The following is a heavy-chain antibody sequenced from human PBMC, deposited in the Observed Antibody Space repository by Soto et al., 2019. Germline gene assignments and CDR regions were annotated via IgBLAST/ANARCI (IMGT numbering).Heavy chain of an antibody. CDR1: GSTLTSYG. D-gene: IGHD3-22*01. J-gene: IGHJ3*02. CDR3: AREGTYDSSDHWSGDSAPDI. CDR2: ISVNNGNT. Sequence: QVHLVQSGLEVKKPGASVSVSCRASGSTLTSYGISWVRQAPGQGFGWMGWISVNNGNTPYAQKFKGKVSMTTDTSPATIDMGRRSLRPDDTAVYYCAREGTYDSSDHWSGDSAPDIWGQGTMVTVSS. V-gene: IGHV1-18*01.